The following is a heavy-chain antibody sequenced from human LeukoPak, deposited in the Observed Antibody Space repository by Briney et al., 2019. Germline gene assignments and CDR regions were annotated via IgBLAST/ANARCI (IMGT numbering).Heavy chain of an antibody. J-gene: IGHJ4*02. CDR1: GFTYSHYG. V-gene: IGHV3-33*06. D-gene: IGHD4-11*01. Sequence: PGGSLRLSCAASGFTYSHYGMHWVRQAPGKGLEWVAVMWSDATEKYYGDAVKGRFTISRDNSRNTLYLQMNSLRAEDTAVYYCAKDAQRGFDYSNSLEYWGQGTLVTVSS. CDR2: MWSDATEK. CDR3: AKDAQRGFDYSNSLEY.